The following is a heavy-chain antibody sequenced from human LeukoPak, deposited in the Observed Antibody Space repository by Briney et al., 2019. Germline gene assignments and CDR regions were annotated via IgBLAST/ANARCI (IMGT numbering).Heavy chain of an antibody. CDR2: IYPGDSDT. J-gene: IGHJ4*02. D-gene: IGHD6-13*01. V-gene: IGHV5-51*01. CDR3: ARQGRGSSWYEMLGDY. Sequence: GESLKISCKGSGYSFTNYWIGWVRQMPGKGLEWMGIIYPGDSDTRYSPSFQGQVTVSADKSISAAYLQWSSLEASDTAMYYCARQGRGSSWYEMLGDYWGQGTLVTVSS. CDR1: GYSFTNYW.